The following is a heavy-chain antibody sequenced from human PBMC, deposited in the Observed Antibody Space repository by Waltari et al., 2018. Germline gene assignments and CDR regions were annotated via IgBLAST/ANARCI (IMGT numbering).Heavy chain of an antibody. CDR1: GLTFRNYA. D-gene: IGHD2-15*01. V-gene: IGHV3-21*01. J-gene: IGHJ4*02. Sequence: EVQLVASGGGLVKPGGCLRLSCAASGLTFRNYAMNWVRQAPGKGLEWGSSISMTISYIYYSDSWKGRFTGSRDNAKNPLYLQMNRLTADDTAVYYCARDPSCTGGGRCYRPYDYCGQGTLVTVSS. CDR3: ARDPSCTGGGRCYRPYDY. CDR2: ISMTISYI.